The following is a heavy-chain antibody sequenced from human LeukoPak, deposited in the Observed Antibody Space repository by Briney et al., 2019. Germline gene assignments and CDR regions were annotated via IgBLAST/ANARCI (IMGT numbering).Heavy chain of an antibody. D-gene: IGHD6-6*01. CDR1: GFTFSNYW. V-gene: IGHV3-74*01. CDR2: INSDGINT. J-gene: IGHJ4*02. CDR3: ARDRYSSSYYFDY. Sequence: PGGSLRLSCAASGFTFSNYWMHWVRQAPGKGLVWVSRINSDGINTSYADSVKGRFTISRDNSKNTLYLQMNSLRAEDTAVYYCARDRYSSSYYFDYWGQGTLVTVSS.